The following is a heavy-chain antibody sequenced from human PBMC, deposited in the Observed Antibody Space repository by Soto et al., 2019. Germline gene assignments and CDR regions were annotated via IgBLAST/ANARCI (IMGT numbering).Heavy chain of an antibody. CDR1: GGSISSGDYY. D-gene: IGHD1-26*01. J-gene: IGHJ5*02. V-gene: IGHV4-30-4*01. CDR2: IYYSGRP. Sequence: QVQLQESGPGLVKPSQTLSLTCTVSGGSISSGDYYWSWIRQPPGKGLEWIGYIYYSGRPYYNPSLKSRVTISVDTSKPPFSLTLSSVTAADTAVYYCASQRVGWFDPWGQGTLVTVSS. CDR3: ASQRVGWFDP.